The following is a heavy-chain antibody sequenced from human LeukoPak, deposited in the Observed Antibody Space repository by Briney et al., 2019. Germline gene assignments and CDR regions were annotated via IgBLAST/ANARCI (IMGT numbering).Heavy chain of an antibody. J-gene: IGHJ4*02. D-gene: IGHD6-19*01. Sequence: PSETLSLTCTVSGGSISSYYWRGIRKSPGKGLECIGYIYYSGSTNYNPSLKSRVTISVDTSKNQFSLKLSSVTAADTAVYYCARTGYSSGWYFDYWGQGTLVTVSS. V-gene: IGHV4-59*01. CDR3: ARTGYSSGWYFDY. CDR1: GGSISSYY. CDR2: IYYSGST.